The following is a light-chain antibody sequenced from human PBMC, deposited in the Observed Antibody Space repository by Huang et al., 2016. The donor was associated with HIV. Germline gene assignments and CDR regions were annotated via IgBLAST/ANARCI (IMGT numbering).Light chain of an antibody. CDR3: QQYNNWPLT. J-gene: IGKJ4*01. CDR1: QSVNSN. V-gene: IGKV3D-15*01. CDR2: GAS. Sequence: EIVMTQSPATLSVSPGERATLSCRASQSVNSNLAWYQQKPGQAPRLLIYGASPRAPGIPARFSGSGSGTEFTLTISSLQSEDFAVYSCQQYNNWPLTFGGGTKVEIK.